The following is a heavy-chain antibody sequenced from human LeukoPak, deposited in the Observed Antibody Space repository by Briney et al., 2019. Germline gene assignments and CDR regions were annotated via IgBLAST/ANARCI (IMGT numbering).Heavy chain of an antibody. CDR1: GGTISSSSYY. J-gene: IGHJ4*02. V-gene: IGHV4-39*01. CDR3: ARRKSSSPPWMYYSDY. D-gene: IGHD6-6*01. Sequence: PSETLSLTCTVSGGTISSSSYYWGWIRQPPGKGLEWIGSIYYSGSTYYNPSLKSRVTISVDTSKNQFSLKLSSVTAADTAVYYCARRKSSSPPWMYYSDYWGQGTLVTVPS. CDR2: IYYSGST.